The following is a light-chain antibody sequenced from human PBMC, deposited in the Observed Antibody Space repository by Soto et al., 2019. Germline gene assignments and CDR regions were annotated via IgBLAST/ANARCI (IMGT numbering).Light chain of an antibody. CDR3: QQYGTSPQT. Sequence: SVLTQSPGTLSLSPGERATLSCRASQSVTYNYLAWYQQKPGQAPSLLIYDASARATGIPDRFSGSGSGTDSTLTISRLEPEDSAVYYCQQYGTSPQTFGQGTKVEIK. CDR1: QSVTYNY. J-gene: IGKJ1*01. CDR2: DAS. V-gene: IGKV3-20*01.